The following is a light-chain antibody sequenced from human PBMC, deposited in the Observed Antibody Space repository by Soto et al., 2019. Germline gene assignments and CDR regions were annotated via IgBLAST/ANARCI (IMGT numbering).Light chain of an antibody. CDR3: QQYGSSPLT. J-gene: IGKJ1*01. V-gene: IGKV3-20*01. Sequence: EIVLTQSPGTLSLSPGERATLSCRASQSVSSSYLAWYQQKPGQAPRILIYGASSRATGIPDRFSGSGSGTDFTLTIRRLEPEDFAEYYCQQYGSSPLTFGQGTKVEIK. CDR1: QSVSSSY. CDR2: GAS.